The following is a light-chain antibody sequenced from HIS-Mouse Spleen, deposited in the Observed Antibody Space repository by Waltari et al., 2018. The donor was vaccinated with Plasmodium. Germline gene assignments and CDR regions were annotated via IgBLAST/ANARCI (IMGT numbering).Light chain of an antibody. V-gene: IGKV1-39*01. CDR1: QRISSY. CDR3: QQSYSTWT. J-gene: IGKJ1*01. Sequence: DIQMTQSTSSLSASVGDRVTITCRASQRISSYLNWYQQKPGKAPKLLIYAASSLQSGVPSRFSGSGSGTDFTLTISSLQPEYFATYYCQQSYSTWTFGQGTKVEIK. CDR2: AAS.